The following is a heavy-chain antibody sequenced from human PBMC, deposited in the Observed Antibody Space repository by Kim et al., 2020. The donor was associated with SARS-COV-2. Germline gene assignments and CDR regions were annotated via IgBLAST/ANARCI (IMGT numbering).Heavy chain of an antibody. CDR2: INHSGST. CDR3: ARGRRGRYFDWLRDYYYGMDV. V-gene: IGHV4-34*01. D-gene: IGHD3-9*01. CDR1: GGSFSGYY. Sequence: SETLSLTCAVYGGSFSGYYWSWIRQPPGKGLEWIGEINHSGSTNYNPSLKSRVTISVDTSKNQFSLKLSSVTAADTAVYYCARGRRGRYFDWLRDYYYGMDVWGQGTTVTVSS. J-gene: IGHJ6*02.